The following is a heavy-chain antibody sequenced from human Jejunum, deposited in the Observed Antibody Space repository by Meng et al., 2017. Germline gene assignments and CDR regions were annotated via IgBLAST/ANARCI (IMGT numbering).Heavy chain of an antibody. CDR1: GGSITSNDYY. D-gene: IGHD6-13*01. V-gene: IGHV4-30-4*01. CDR2: IQYSGST. Sequence: QVQLQQSCPGLVKPSQTLSLTCTVSGGSITSNDYYCSWIRQPPGKGLEWIGFIQYSGSTNYSPSLKSRVTISVDTSKNHFSLNLNSVTAADTAVYYCARAYSDSWGYFDSWGQGSLVTVSS. CDR3: ARAYSDSWGYFDS. J-gene: IGHJ4*02.